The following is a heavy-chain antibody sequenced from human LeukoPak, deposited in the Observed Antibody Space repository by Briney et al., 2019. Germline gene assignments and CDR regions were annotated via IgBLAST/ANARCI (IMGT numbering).Heavy chain of an antibody. CDR1: GYTFTSYD. CDR2: MNPNSGNT. D-gene: IGHD6-13*01. Sequence: ASVKVSCKASGYTFTSYDINWVRQATGQGLEWMGWMNPNSGNTGYAQKFQGRVTMTRNTSIGTAYMELSSLRSEDTAVYYCARVNAYSSSWWDYYYGMDVWGQGTTVTVSS. J-gene: IGHJ6*02. V-gene: IGHV1-8*01. CDR3: ARVNAYSSSWWDYYYGMDV.